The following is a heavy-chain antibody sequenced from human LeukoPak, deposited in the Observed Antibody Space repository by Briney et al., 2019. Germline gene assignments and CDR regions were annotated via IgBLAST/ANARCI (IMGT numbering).Heavy chain of an antibody. J-gene: IGHJ6*03. CDR3: ARDRFDDSSGYYYHRYYHMDV. CDR2: IYYSGTT. D-gene: IGHD3-22*01. CDR1: GGSILSSSYY. V-gene: IGHV4-39*07. Sequence: PSETLSLTCTVSGGSILSSSYYWGWIRQPPGKGLEWIGSIYYSGTTYYNPSLKSRVTISVDTSKNQFSLKLSSVTAADTAVYYCARDRFDDSSGYYYHRYYHMDVWGKGTTVTVSS.